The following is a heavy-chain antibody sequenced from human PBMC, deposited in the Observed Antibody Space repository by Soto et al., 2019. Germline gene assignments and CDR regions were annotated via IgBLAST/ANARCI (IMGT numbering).Heavy chain of an antibody. Sequence: SVEVSCKASGGTFSSYAISWVRQAPGQGLEWMGGIIPIFGTANYAQKFQGRVTITADKSTSTAYMELSSLRSEDTAVYYCARDYYGYYYYGIDVWGQGTTVTVSS. D-gene: IGHD3-10*01. J-gene: IGHJ6*02. CDR2: IIPIFGTA. CDR1: GGTFSSYA. V-gene: IGHV1-69*06. CDR3: ARDYYGYYYYGIDV.